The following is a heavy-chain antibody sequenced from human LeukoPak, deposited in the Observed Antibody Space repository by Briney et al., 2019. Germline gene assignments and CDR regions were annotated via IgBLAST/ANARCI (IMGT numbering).Heavy chain of an antibody. V-gene: IGHV4-34*01. CDR1: GGSFSGYY. Sequence: PSETLSLTCAVYGGSFSGYYWSWIRQPPGKGLEWIGEINHSGSTNYNPSLKSRVTISVDTSKNQYSLKLNSVTAADTAVYYCARGGYGDYSWLDPWGQGTLVTVSS. J-gene: IGHJ5*02. D-gene: IGHD4-17*01. CDR2: INHSGST. CDR3: ARGGYGDYSWLDP.